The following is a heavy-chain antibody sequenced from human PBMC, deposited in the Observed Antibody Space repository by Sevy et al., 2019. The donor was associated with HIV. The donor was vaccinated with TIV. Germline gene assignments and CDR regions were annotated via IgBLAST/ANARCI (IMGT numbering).Heavy chain of an antibody. V-gene: IGHV3-66*02. D-gene: IGHD6-19*01. CDR3: VSLFLSYRSGWSYFDY. CDR2: IFSSGST. J-gene: IGHJ4*02. CDR1: GFTVNDKY. Sequence: GESPKISCAISGFTVNDKYIIWVRQAPGKGLEWVSVIFSSGSTYYADSAKGRFTISRDNSKNTVDLQMNSVRAEDTAVYYCVSLFLSYRSGWSYFDYWGQGTLVTVSS.